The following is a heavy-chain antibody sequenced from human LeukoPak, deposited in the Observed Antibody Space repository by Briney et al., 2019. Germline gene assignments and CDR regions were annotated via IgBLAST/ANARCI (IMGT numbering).Heavy chain of an antibody. J-gene: IGHJ4*02. Sequence: ASETLSLTCAVSGYSISSGYYWGWIRQPPGKGLEWIGSIYYSGSTYYNPSLKSRVTISVDTSKNQFSLKLSSVTAADTAVYYCARRRPNSSGWDYFDYWGQGTLVTVSS. CDR3: ARRRPNSSGWDYFDY. CDR1: GYSISSGYY. CDR2: IYYSGST. V-gene: IGHV4-38-2*01. D-gene: IGHD6-19*01.